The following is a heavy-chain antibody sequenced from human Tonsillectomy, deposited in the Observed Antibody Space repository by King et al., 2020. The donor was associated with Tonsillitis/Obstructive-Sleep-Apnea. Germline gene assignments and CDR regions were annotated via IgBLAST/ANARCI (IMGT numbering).Heavy chain of an antibody. Sequence: VQLVESGGGLVQPGGSLRLSCAASGFTFSDHYMDWVRQAPGKGLEWVGRTRNKASRYSTEYAASVKGRFTISRDDSKNSLYLQVNTLRTDDTAVYYCARVSGSYYLDYWGQGTLVTVSS. CDR3: ARVSGSYYLDY. CDR2: TRNKASRYST. J-gene: IGHJ4*02. CDR1: GFTFSDHY. D-gene: IGHD1-26*01. V-gene: IGHV3-72*01.